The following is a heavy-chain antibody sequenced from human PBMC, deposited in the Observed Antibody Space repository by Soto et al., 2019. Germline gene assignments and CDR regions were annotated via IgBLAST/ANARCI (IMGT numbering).Heavy chain of an antibody. Sequence: SETLSLTCAVYGGSFSGYYWSWIRQPPGKGLEWIGEINHSGSTNYNPSLKSRVTISVDTSKNQFSLHLTSVTAADTAVYYCARHVAVAQFDPWAQGTLVTVSS. CDR3: ARHVAVAQFDP. CDR2: INHSGST. V-gene: IGHV4-34*01. CDR1: GGSFSGYY. J-gene: IGHJ5*02. D-gene: IGHD2-2*01.